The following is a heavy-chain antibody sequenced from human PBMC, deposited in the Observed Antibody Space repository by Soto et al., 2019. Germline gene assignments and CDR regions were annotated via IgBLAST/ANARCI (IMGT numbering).Heavy chain of an antibody. CDR2: IYYSGST. CDR1: GASINSGDYY. Sequence: SETLSLTCTASGASINSGDYYWSWIRQSPGKGLEWIAYIYYSGSTFYNPSLKSRLTMSIDTSKNQFSLMLSSVTAADTAVYYCARARNWNFYDSWGPGTLVTVSS. V-gene: IGHV4-30-4*01. D-gene: IGHD1-20*01. CDR3: ARARNWNFYDS. J-gene: IGHJ4*02.